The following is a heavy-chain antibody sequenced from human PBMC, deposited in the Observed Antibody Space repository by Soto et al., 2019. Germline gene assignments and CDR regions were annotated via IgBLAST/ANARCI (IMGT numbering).Heavy chain of an antibody. CDR3: ARGGVSTRTFDY. Sequence: SCKGSGYNFAGYWIAWVRQMPGKGLELMGIIYPSDSDTRYRPSFQGQVTISADKSISSAYLQWSSLRASDTAMYYCARGGVSTRTFDYWGQGTPVTVSS. D-gene: IGHD3-3*01. CDR1: GYNFAGYW. CDR2: IYPSDSDT. J-gene: IGHJ4*02. V-gene: IGHV5-51*01.